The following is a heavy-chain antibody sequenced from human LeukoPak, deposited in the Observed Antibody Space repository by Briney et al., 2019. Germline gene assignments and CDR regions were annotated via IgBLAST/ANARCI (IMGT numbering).Heavy chain of an antibody. D-gene: IGHD1-26*01. V-gene: IGHV4-59*12. J-gene: IGHJ4*02. CDR3: ARELLGAPTPGAY. CDR2: IYYSGST. Sequence: SETLSLTCTVSGGSISSYYWNWIRQPPGKGLEWIGYIYYSGSTNYNPSLKSRVTISVDTSKNQFSLELTSVTAADTAVYYCARELLGAPTPGAYWGQGTRVTVSS. CDR1: GGSISSYY.